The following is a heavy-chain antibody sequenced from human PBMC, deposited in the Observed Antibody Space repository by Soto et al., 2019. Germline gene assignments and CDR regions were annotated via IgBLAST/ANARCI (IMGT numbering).Heavy chain of an antibody. V-gene: IGHV4-34*01. J-gene: IGHJ3*02. CDR1: GGPFSGYH. CDR3: ASPYSSSSDDAFDI. CDR2: INHSGST. D-gene: IGHD6-6*01. Sequence: SETLSLTCAVYGGPFSGYHWSWIRQPPGKGLEWIGEINHSGSTNYNPSLKSRVTISVDTSKNQFSLKLSSVTAADTAVYYCASPYSSSSDDAFDIWGQGTMVT.